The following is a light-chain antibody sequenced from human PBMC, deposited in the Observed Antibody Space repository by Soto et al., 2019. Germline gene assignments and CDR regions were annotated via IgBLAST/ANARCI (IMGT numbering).Light chain of an antibody. CDR2: DVV. CDR1: SSDVGGFNS. Sequence: QSVLTQPASVSGSPGQSITISCTGTSSDVGGFNSVSWYQLRPGTAPKLILYDVVDRPSGVSDRFSGSKSGNTASLTISGLQAADEADYFCSSYTSTMTNVFGSGTKVTVL. J-gene: IGLJ1*01. V-gene: IGLV2-14*03. CDR3: SSYTSTMTNV.